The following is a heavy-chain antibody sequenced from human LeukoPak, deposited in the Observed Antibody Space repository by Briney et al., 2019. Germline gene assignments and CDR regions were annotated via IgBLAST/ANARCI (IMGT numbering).Heavy chain of an antibody. CDR1: GYTFTGYY. J-gene: IGHJ6*03. CDR2: INPNSGGT. V-gene: IGHV1-2*02. CDR3: ARGRDMGLYYYMDV. Sequence: ASVKVSCKASGYTFTGYYMHWVRQAPGQGLEWMGWINPNSGGTNYAQKVQGRVTMTTDTSTSTAYMELRSLRSEDTAVYYCARGRDMGLYYYMDVWGKGTTVTVSS. D-gene: IGHD2-15*01.